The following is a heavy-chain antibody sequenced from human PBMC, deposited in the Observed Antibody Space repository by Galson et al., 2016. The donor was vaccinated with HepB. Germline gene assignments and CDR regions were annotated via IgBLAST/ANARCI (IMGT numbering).Heavy chain of an antibody. CDR3: ARVTSGRYGPQGTFDI. Sequence: SETLSLTCGVSGPSFSDDYWSWIRQTPGKGLERIGESNYRGSTNYNPSLKSRVTISVDTSKNQFSLKLTSATAADTAVYYCARVTSGRYGPQGTFDIWGPGTMVTVSS. J-gene: IGHJ3*02. CDR1: GPSFSDDY. D-gene: IGHD3-10*01. V-gene: IGHV4-34*01. CDR2: SNYRGST.